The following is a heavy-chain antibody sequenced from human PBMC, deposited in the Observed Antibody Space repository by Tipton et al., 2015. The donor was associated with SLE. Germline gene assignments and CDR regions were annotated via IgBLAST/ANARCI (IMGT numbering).Heavy chain of an antibody. J-gene: IGHJ4*02. D-gene: IGHD6-6*01. V-gene: IGHV4-59*01. CDR2: IYYSGST. CDR1: GGSIRSYY. Sequence: GLVKPSETLFLTCTVSGGSIRSYYWAWVRQPPGKGLEWIGYIYYSGSTNYNPSLKSRVTISVDTPKNQFSLKLSSVTAADTAVYYCALYGSSSGGFDYWGQGTLVTVSS. CDR3: ALYGSSSGGFDY.